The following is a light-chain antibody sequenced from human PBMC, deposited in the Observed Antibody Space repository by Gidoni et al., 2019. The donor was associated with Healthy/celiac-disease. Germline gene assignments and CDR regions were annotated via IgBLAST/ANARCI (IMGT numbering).Light chain of an antibody. CDR3: QVWDSSSDHWV. Sequence: SYVLTQPPSVSVAPGQTASITCGGNNIGSKSVHWYQQKPGQAPVLVVYDDRDRPVGSPERFSGSNSGNTATLTISRVEAGDEADYYCQVWDSSSDHWVFGGGTKLTVL. J-gene: IGLJ3*02. V-gene: IGLV3-21*02. CDR2: DDR. CDR1: NIGSKS.